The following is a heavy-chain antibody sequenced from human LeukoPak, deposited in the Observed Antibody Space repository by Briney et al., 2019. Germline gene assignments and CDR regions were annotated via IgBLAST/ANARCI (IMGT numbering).Heavy chain of an antibody. V-gene: IGHV4-39*07. CDR3: VRDDYGDYTRRFDP. CDR2: ISYSGSS. J-gene: IGHJ5*02. Sequence: SETLSLTCTVSGGSISSRRYYWGWIRQPPGKGLEWIASISYSGSSYYNPSLKSRVTISVDTSKNQVSLQLSSVTAADTAVYYCVRDDYGDYTRRFDPWGQGTLVTVSS. CDR1: GGSISSRRYY. D-gene: IGHD4-17*01.